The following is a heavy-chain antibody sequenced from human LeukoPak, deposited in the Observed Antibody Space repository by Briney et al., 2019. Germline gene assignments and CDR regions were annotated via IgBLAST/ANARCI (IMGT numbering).Heavy chain of an antibody. D-gene: IGHD1-26*01. V-gene: IGHV3-33*06. Sequence: PGGSLRLSCAASGFTFSSYGMHWVRQAPGKGLEWVAVIWYDGSNKYYADSVKGRFTISRDNSKNTLYLQMNSLRAEDTAVYYCAKEWELPGLFDYWGQGTLVTVSS. CDR1: GFTFSSYG. J-gene: IGHJ4*02. CDR2: IWYDGSNK. CDR3: AKEWELPGLFDY.